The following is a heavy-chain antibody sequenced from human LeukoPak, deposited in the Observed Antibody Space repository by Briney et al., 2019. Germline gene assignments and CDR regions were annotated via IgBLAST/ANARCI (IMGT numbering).Heavy chain of an antibody. Sequence: GGSLRLSCAASGFTFSSYEMNWVRQAPGKGLEWVSYISSSGSTIYYADSVKGRFTISRDNAKNSLYLQMNSLRAEDTAVYYCAREYNTGSGSPNWNIFYYYYYYMDVWGKGTTVTISS. CDR1: GFTFSSYE. CDR3: AREYNTGSGSPNWNIFYYYYYYMDV. D-gene: IGHD3-10*01. V-gene: IGHV3-48*03. CDR2: ISSSGSTI. J-gene: IGHJ6*03.